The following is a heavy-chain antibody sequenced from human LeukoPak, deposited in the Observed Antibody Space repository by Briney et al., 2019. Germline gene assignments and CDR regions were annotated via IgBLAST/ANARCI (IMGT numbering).Heavy chain of an antibody. CDR1: GFTFSSYA. J-gene: IGHJ6*02. Sequence: GGSLRLSCAASGFTFSSYAMSWVRQAPGKGLEWVSAISGSGGSTYYADSVKGRFTISRDNSKNALYLQMNSLRAEDTAVYYCAKDPPAADYGGTQFYYYYGMDVWGQGTTVTVSS. CDR3: AKDPPAADYGGTQFYYYYGMDV. CDR2: ISGSGGST. D-gene: IGHD4-23*01. V-gene: IGHV3-23*01.